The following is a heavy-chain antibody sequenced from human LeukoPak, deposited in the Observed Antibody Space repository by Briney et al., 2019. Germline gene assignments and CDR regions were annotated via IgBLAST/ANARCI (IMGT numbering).Heavy chain of an antibody. CDR1: GITFSLYG. J-gene: IGHJ4*02. CDR3: ARDRSAYYYDSSGYLY. Sequence: GGSLTLSCAASGITFSLYGMSGARQAPGRGLEWVSNIYSTGSTTYYADSVKGRFTISRDNSKNTLYLQMNSLRAEDTDVYYCARDRSAYYYDSSGYLYWGQGTLVTVSS. D-gene: IGHD3-22*01. CDR2: IYSTGSTT. V-gene: IGHV3-23*05.